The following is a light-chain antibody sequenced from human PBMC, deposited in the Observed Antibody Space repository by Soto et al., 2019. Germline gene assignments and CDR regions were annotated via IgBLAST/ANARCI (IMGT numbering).Light chain of an antibody. CDR1: SSDVGGYNY. CDR2: EVS. Sequence: QSVLTQPASVSGYPGQSITISCTGRSSDVGGYNYVSWYQQHPGKAPKFMIYEVSRRPSGVSNRFSGSKSGNTASLTVSGLQAADEADYFCKSYAGSNTYVFGSGTKVTVL. V-gene: IGLV2-14*01. J-gene: IGLJ1*01. CDR3: KSYAGSNTYV.